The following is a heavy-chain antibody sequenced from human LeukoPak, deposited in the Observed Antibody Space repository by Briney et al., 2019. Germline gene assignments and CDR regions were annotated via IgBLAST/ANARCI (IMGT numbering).Heavy chain of an antibody. J-gene: IGHJ4*02. V-gene: IGHV4-4*07. CDR3: ARSAPSVTSYYFDS. D-gene: IGHD4-17*01. CDR2: FYTIGST. Sequence: PSETLSLTCTVSGDSISRYYWSWIRQPAGKGLEWIGRFYTIGSTNYNPSLKSRVTMSLDTSKNQFSLTLNSLTAADTAVYYCARSAPSVTSYYFDSWGQGTLVTVSS. CDR1: GDSISRYY.